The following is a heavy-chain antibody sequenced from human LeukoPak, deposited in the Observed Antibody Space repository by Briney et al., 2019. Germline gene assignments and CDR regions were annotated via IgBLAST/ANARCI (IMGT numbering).Heavy chain of an antibody. Sequence: GGSLILSCAASGFTFSSYAMSWVRQAPGKGLEWVSAISGSGGSTYYADSVKGRFTISRDNSKNTLYLQMNSLRAGDTAVYYCAKDFGRNLGGPGYWGRGTRVTVSS. CDR3: AKDFGRNLGGPGY. D-gene: IGHD3-10*01. J-gene: IGHJ4*02. CDR1: GFTFSSYA. V-gene: IGHV3-23*01. CDR2: ISGSGGST.